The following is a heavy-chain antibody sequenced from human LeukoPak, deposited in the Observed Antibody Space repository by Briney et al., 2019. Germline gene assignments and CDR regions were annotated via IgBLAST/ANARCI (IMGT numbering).Heavy chain of an antibody. Sequence: PSETLSLTCTVSGGSISSSSYYWGWIRQAPGKGLEWVAVISYDGSNKYYADSVKGRFTISRDNSKNTLYLQMNSLRAEDTAVYYCWGTTVTSPFDYWGQGTLVTVSS. D-gene: IGHD4-17*01. CDR1: GGSISSSS. J-gene: IGHJ4*02. CDR3: WGTTVTSPFDY. CDR2: ISYDGSNK. V-gene: IGHV3-30-3*01.